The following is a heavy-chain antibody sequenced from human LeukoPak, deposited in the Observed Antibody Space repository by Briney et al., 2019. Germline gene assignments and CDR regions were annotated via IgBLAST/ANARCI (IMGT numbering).Heavy chain of an antibody. CDR3: ARGPNSNWSGLDF. CDR2: MSPTGSTT. Sequence: GGSLRLSCIASGFSFSGHWMHWARQLPGKGLVWVSRMSPTGSTTSYADSVKGRLTVSRDNAKNTLYLQVNNLRAEDTAVYYCARGPNSNWSGLDFWGQGTLLTVSS. D-gene: IGHD6-6*01. V-gene: IGHV3-74*01. CDR1: GFSFSGHW. J-gene: IGHJ4*02.